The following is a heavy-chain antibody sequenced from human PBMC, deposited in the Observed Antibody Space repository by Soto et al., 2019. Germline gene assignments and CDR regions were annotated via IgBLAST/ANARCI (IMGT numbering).Heavy chain of an antibody. Sequence: SLTCAVYGGSFSGYYWSWIRQPPGKGLEWIGEINHSGSTNYNPSLKSRVTISVDTSKNQFSLKLSSVTAADTAVYYCARSYYDFWSGYYSSYYFDYWGQGTLVTVSS. CDR1: GGSFSGYY. D-gene: IGHD3-3*01. CDR2: INHSGST. J-gene: IGHJ4*02. CDR3: ARSYYDFWSGYYSSYYFDY. V-gene: IGHV4-34*01.